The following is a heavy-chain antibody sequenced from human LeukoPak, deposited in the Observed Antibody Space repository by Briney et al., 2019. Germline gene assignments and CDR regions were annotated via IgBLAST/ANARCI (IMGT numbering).Heavy chain of an antibody. D-gene: IGHD3-16*01. J-gene: IGHJ6*02. Sequence: GGSLRLSCAASGCTFSSYWMNWARQAPGKGLEWVASINHNGNVNYYVDSVKGRFTISRDNAKNSLYLQMSNLRAEDTAVYFCARGGGLDVWGQGATVTVSS. CDR3: ARGGGLDV. CDR1: GCTFSSYW. CDR2: INHNGNVN. V-gene: IGHV3-7*03.